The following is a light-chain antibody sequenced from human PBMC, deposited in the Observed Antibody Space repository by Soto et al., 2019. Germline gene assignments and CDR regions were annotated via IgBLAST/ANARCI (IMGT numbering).Light chain of an antibody. J-gene: IGKJ5*01. Sequence: EIVMTQSPATLSVSPGERATLSCRASLSVSGYLAWYQQKPGQTPRLLIYADSNRATGIPARFSGSGSGRDFTLTIGSLEPEDFSVYYCQQRYNWPITFGQGTRLEIK. CDR1: LSVSGY. CDR2: ADS. V-gene: IGKV3-11*02. CDR3: QQRYNWPIT.